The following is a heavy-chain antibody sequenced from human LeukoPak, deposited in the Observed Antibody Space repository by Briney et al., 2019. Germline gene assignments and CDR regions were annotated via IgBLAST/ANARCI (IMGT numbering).Heavy chain of an antibody. V-gene: IGHV1-69*05. J-gene: IGHJ4*02. CDR3: AREAAAGSGQFDY. CDR1: GGTFSSYA. CDR2: IIPIFGTA. D-gene: IGHD6-13*01. Sequence: AASVKVSCKASGGTFSSYAISWVRQAPGQGLEWMGGIIPIFGTANYAQKFQGRVTMTRDTSISTAYMELSRLRSDDTAVYYCAREAAAGSGQFDYWGQGTLVTVSS.